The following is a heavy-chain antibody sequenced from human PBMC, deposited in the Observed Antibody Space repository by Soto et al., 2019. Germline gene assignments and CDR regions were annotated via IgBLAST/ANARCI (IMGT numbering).Heavy chain of an antibody. CDR1: GYTFTSYG. V-gene: IGHV1-18*01. D-gene: IGHD5-12*01. Sequence: GASVKVSCKASGYTFTSYGISWVRQAPGQGLEWMGWISAYNGNTNYAQKLQGRVTMTTDTSTSTAYMELRSLRSDDTAVYYCARGLDIVATIFTRGLLSDWGQGTLVTVSS. CDR2: ISAYNGNT. J-gene: IGHJ4*02. CDR3: ARGLDIVATIFTRGLLSD.